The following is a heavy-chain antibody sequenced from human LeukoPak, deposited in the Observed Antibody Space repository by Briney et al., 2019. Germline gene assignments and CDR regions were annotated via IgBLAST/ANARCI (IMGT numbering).Heavy chain of an antibody. CDR2: IWYDGTNK. CDR3: ANSAGYSYVYTY. D-gene: IGHD5-18*01. V-gene: IGHV3-33*06. Sequence: GGSLRLSCAASGFTFSSYGMHWVRQAPGKGLEWVAVIWYDGTNKYYADSVKGRFTISRDNSKNTLYLQMNSLRAEDTAVYYCANSAGYSYVYTYWGQGTLVTVSS. J-gene: IGHJ4*02. CDR1: GFTFSSYG.